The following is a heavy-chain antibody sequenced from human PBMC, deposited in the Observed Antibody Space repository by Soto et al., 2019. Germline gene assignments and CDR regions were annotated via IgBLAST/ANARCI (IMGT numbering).Heavy chain of an antibody. CDR3: AKETLRYYGLDV. CDR2: ISYDGTKK. V-gene: IGHV3-30*18. J-gene: IGHJ6*02. Sequence: QVQLVESGGGVVQPGRSLRLSCGASAFTFSNYGMHWVRQAPGKGLEWVAVISYDGTKKYYADSVKGRFTISRDNSKNMLYLQMNSLRHEDTAVYYCAKETLRYYGLDVWGQGTSVTVSS. CDR1: AFTFSNYG.